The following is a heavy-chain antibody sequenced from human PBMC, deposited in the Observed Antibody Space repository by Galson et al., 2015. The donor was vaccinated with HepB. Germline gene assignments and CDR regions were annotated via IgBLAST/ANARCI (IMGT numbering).Heavy chain of an antibody. CDR2: VDPEDGET. CDR1: GYTFTDYY. V-gene: IGHV1-69-2*01. Sequence: VKVSCKVSGYTFTDYYMHWVQQAPGKGLEWMGLVDPEDGETIYAEKFQGRVTITADTSTDTAYMEPSSLRSEDTAVYYCATALYGDYAARLDYWGQGTLVTVSS. J-gene: IGHJ4*02. CDR3: ATALYGDYAARLDY. D-gene: IGHD4-17*01.